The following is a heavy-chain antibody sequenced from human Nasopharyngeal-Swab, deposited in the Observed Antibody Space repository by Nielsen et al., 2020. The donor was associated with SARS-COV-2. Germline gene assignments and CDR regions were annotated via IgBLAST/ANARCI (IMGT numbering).Heavy chain of an antibody. CDR3: ARPSSGSYQSYFDY. D-gene: IGHD1-26*01. CDR1: GFTFSSYA. CDR2: ISYDGSNK. V-gene: IGHV3-30-3*01. Sequence: GESLKISCAASGFTFSSYAMHWVRQAPGKGLEWVAVISYDGSNKYYADSVKGRFTISRDNSKNTLYLQMSSLRAEDTAVYYCARPSSGSYQSYFDYWGQGTLVTVSS. J-gene: IGHJ4*02.